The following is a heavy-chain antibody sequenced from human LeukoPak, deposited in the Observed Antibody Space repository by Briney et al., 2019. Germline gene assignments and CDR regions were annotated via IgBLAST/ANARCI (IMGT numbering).Heavy chain of an antibody. CDR1: GFTFSSYS. CDR3: ARGRYSTSAGDFDY. D-gene: IGHD6-6*01. CDR2: ITSSSSII. V-gene: IGHV3-48*01. J-gene: IGHJ4*02. Sequence: AGSLRLSCAASGFTFSSYSMNWVRQAPGKGLEWVSYITSSSSIIYYADSVKGRFTISRDNAKNSLYLQMNSLRAEDTAVYYCARGRYSTSAGDFDYWGQGTLVTVPS.